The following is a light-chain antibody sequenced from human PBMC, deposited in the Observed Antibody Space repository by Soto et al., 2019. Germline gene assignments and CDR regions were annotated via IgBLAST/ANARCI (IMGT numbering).Light chain of an antibody. Sequence: QSALTQPASVSGSPGQSITISCTGTSSDVGGYNYVSWYQQHPGKGPKLMIYEVTNRPSGVSFRFSGSKSGNTASLTISGLQAEDEADYYCSSYTAINTVTFGGVTKVTVL. CDR2: EVT. CDR3: SSYTAINTVT. J-gene: IGLJ2*01. CDR1: SSDVGGYNY. V-gene: IGLV2-14*01.